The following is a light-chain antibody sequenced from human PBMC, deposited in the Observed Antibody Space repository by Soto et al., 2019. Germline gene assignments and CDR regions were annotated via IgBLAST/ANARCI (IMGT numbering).Light chain of an antibody. Sequence: YELTQPPSVSVSPGQTARITCSGDALPKQYAYWYQQKPGQAPVLVIYKDSERPSGIPERFSGSSSGTTVTLTISGVQAEDEADYYCQSADSSGTYPVFGGGTQLTVL. CDR1: ALPKQY. J-gene: IGLJ2*01. V-gene: IGLV3-25*02. CDR3: QSADSSGTYPV. CDR2: KDS.